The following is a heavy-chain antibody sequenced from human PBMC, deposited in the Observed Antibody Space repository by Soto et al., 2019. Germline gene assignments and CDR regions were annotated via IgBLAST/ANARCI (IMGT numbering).Heavy chain of an antibody. V-gene: IGHV1-2*02. D-gene: IGHD2-21*02. Sequence: ASVKVSCKASGYTFTGYYMHWVRQAPGQGFEWMGRISPKSGGTNYAQKFEGRVTMTWDTSLKTAYMELSSLISEDTAVYYCVTRFTAVATARFDYWGQGTLVTVSS. J-gene: IGHJ4*02. CDR2: ISPKSGGT. CDR1: GYTFTGYY. CDR3: VTRFTAVATARFDY.